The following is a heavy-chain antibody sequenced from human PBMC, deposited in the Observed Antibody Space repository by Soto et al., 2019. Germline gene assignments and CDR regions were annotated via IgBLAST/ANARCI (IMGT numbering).Heavy chain of an antibody. D-gene: IGHD6-13*01. CDR3: AQDSHSSWYFGWFAP. V-gene: IGHV3-9*01. CDR2: ISWNSGNI. CDR1: GSAFDDYA. J-gene: IGHJ5*02. Sequence: GGSLRLSCAASGSAFDDYAMHWVRQAPGKGLEWVSGISWNSGNIGYADSVKGRFTISRDNAKNTLYLQMNSLRAEDTALYYCAQDSHSSWYFGWFAPWGQGTLVTVSS.